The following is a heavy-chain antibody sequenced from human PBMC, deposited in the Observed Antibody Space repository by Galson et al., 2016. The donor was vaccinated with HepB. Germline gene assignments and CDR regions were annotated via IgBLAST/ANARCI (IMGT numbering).Heavy chain of an antibody. CDR2: IHYSGTT. V-gene: IGHV4-39*01. D-gene: IGHD1-1*01. CDR3: ARRGGTTALYYYYGMDV. CDR1: GGSIISNGYY. Sequence: ETLSLTCTVSGGSIISNGYYWGWVRQPPGKGLEWIANIHYSGTTYYNPSLKGRVTISVDTSKNQFSLKLSSVTAADTAVYYCARRGGTTALYYYYGMDVWGQGTSVTVSS. J-gene: IGHJ6*02.